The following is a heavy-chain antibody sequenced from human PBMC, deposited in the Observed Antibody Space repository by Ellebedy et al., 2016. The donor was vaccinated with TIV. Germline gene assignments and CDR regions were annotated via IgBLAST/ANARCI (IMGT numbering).Heavy chain of an antibody. CDR3: ARHLRYSDWRILDL. CDR1: RVSITDPTYY. CDR2: IFHSGTT. J-gene: IGHJ5*02. D-gene: IGHD3-9*01. V-gene: IGHV4-39*01. Sequence: MPSENLSLTCTVSRVSITDPTYYWAWLRQPPGKGLDWLGTIFHSGTTYTSPALSSRGSMSVDTSRNQFSLDLKSVTAAYTAVYYCARHLRYSDWRILDLWGPGILVAVSS.